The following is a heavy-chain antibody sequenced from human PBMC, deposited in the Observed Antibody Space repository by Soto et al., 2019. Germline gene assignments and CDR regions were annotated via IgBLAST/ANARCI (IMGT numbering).Heavy chain of an antibody. CDR2: IIPIFGTA. CDR1: GGTFSSYA. Sequence: ASVKVSCKASGGTFSSYAISWVRQAPGQGLEWMGGIIPIFGTANYAQKFQGRVTITADKSTSTAYMELSSLRSEDTAVYYCAREPSYSGSYWFDPWGQGTLVTVPQ. D-gene: IGHD1-26*01. CDR3: AREPSYSGSYWFDP. J-gene: IGHJ5*02. V-gene: IGHV1-69*06.